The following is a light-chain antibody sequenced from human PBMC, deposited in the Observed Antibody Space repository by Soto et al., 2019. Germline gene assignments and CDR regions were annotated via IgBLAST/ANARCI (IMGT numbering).Light chain of an antibody. CDR1: QSVDSY. CDR2: DAS. CDR3: QQYGSSPPNT. Sequence: EIVLTQSPASLSLSPGERATLSCRASQSVDSYLAWYQQKPGQAPRLLIYDASNRATGIPARFSGSGSGTDFTLTISRLEPEDFAVYYCQQYGSSPPNTFGQGTKVDIK. V-gene: IGKV3-20*01. J-gene: IGKJ2*01.